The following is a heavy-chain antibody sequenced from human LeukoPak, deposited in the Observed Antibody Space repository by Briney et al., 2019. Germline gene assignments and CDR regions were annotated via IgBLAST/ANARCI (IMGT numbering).Heavy chain of an antibody. CDR3: ARDSDCGGDCYSFLSYYSDY. CDR2: IWYDGSNK. CDR1: GFTFSSYG. Sequence: PGGSLRLSCAASGFTFSSYGMHWVRQAPGKGLEWVAVIWYDGSNKYYADSVKGRFTISRDNSKNTLYLQMNSLRAEDTAVYYCARDSDCGGDCYSFLSYYSDYWGQGTLVTVSS. V-gene: IGHV3-33*01. J-gene: IGHJ4*02. D-gene: IGHD2-21*02.